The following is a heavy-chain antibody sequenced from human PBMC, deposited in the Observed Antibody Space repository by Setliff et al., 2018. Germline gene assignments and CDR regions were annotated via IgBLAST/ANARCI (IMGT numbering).Heavy chain of an antibody. V-gene: IGHV3-23*01. CDR3: AKDRVNDGVWDFDS. D-gene: IGHD2-8*01. CDR1: GFSFGAFT. CDR2: IIQSGAA. J-gene: IGHJ4*02. Sequence: PGESLKISCETSGFSFGAFTMNWVRQAPGKGLEWVSGIIQSGAAFYADSVKGRFTISRDNSKSSVFLHINSVTAEDTAIYYCAKDRVNDGVWDFDSWGPAILVTVSS.